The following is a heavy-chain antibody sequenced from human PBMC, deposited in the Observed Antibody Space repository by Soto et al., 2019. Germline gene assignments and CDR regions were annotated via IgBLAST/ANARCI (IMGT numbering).Heavy chain of an antibody. CDR3: AKDTVVRTYYYYYGRDG. V-gene: IGHV3-30*18. CDR1: ADPVSSYG. D-gene: IGHD3-10*01. Sequence: GGSMSPSSAASADPVSSYGIHWVSPPNSKGLEWVAVISYDGSNKYYADSVKGRFTISRDNSKNTLYLQMNSLRAEDTAVYYWAKDTVVRTYYYYYGRDGWGPGTTVTVSS. CDR2: ISYDGSNK. J-gene: IGHJ6*01.